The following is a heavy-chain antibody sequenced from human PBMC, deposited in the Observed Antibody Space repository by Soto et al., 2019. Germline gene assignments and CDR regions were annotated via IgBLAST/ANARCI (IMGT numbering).Heavy chain of an antibody. V-gene: IGHV4-59*01. CDR1: GGSISSYY. D-gene: IGHD1-1*01. CDR2: IYYSGST. Sequence: QVQLQASGPGLVKPSETLSLTCTVSGGSISSYYWSWIRQPPGKGLEWIGYIYYSGSTNYNPSLKSRVTISVDTSKNQFSLKLSSVTAADTALYYCARTDGRNVDYWGQGTLVTVSS. J-gene: IGHJ4*02. CDR3: ARTDGRNVDY.